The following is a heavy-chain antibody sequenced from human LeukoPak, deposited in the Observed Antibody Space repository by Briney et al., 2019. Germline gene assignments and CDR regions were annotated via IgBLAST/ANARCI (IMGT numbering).Heavy chain of an antibody. CDR1: GFTFSSYG. V-gene: IGHV3-30*03. CDR3: ARTTYCSGGSCYDLSGIDY. J-gene: IGHJ4*02. Sequence: GGSLRLSCAASGFTFSSYGMHWVRQAPGKGLEWVAVISYDGSNKYYADSVRGRFTISRDNSKNTLYLQMNSLRPDDTAVYYCARTTYCSGGSCYDLSGIDYWGQGTLVTVSS. CDR2: ISYDGSNK. D-gene: IGHD2-15*01.